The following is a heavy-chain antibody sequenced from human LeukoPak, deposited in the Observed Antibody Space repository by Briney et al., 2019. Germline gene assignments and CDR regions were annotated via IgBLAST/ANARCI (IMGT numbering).Heavy chain of an antibody. CDR1: GFTFSSYG. CDR3: ATSQVYYYGSFDY. V-gene: IGHV3-23*01. CDR2: ISGSGGST. D-gene: IGHD3-10*01. Sequence: GGSLRLSCAASGFTFSSYGMSWVRQAPGKGLEWVSAISGSGGSTYYADSVKGRFTISRDNSKNTLYLQMNSLRAEDTAVYYCATSQVYYYGSFDYWGQGTLVTVSS. J-gene: IGHJ4*02.